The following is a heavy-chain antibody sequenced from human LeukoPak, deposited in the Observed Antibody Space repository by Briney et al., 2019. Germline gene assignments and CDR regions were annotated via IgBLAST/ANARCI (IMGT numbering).Heavy chain of an antibody. CDR3: ARDSSGLRYFDWLSLKPYYYYGMDV. CDR2: IFYSGST. CDR1: GGSISSYY. J-gene: IGHJ6*02. Sequence: SETLSLTCIVAGGSISSYYWSWIRQPPGKGLEWIGYIFYSGSTNYNPSLKSRVTISVDTSKNQFSLKLSSVTAADTAVYYCARDSSGLRYFDWLSLKPYYYYGMDVWGQGTTVTVSS. D-gene: IGHD3-9*01. V-gene: IGHV4-59*01.